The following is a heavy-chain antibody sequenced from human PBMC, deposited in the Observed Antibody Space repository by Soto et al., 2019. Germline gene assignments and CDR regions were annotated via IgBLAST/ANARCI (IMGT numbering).Heavy chain of an antibody. CDR3: ARYKSNYYYGMDV. Sequence: SETLSLTCTVSGGSISSYYWSWIRQPPGKGLEWIGYIYYSWITNYNPSLKSRVTISVDTSKNQFSLKLSSVTAADTAVYYCARYKSNYYYGMDVWGQGTTVTVSS. V-gene: IGHV4-59*01. D-gene: IGHD1-20*01. J-gene: IGHJ6*02. CDR2: IYYSWIT. CDR1: GGSISSYY.